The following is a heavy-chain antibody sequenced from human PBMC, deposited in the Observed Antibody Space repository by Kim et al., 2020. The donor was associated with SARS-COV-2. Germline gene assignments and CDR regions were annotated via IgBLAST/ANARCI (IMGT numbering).Heavy chain of an antibody. CDR2: IYYSGST. CDR1: GGSISSGGSY. V-gene: IGHV4-31*03. CDR3: ARAETRITIFGLVIILVLDS. J-gene: IGHJ3*02. D-gene: IGHD3-3*01. Sequence: SETLSLTCTVSGGSISSGGSYWSWIRQHPGKGLEWIGYIYYSGSTYYNPSLKSRVTISVDTSKNQFSLKLSSVTAADTAVYYCARAETRITIFGLVIILVLDSWGQGTMVPVSS.